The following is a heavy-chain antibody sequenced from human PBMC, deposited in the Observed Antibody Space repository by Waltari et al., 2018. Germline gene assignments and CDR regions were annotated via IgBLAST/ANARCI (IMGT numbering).Heavy chain of an antibody. Sequence: EVQLVESGGGLVQPGGSLRLSCAASGFTFSSYWMSWVRQAPGKGLGWVANIKQEGSEKYYVDSVKGRFTISRDNAKNSLYLQMNSLRAEDTAVYYCARGEEYQLLPFDYWGQGTLVTVSS. J-gene: IGHJ4*02. V-gene: IGHV3-7*01. CDR1: GFTFSSYW. CDR2: IKQEGSEK. D-gene: IGHD2-2*01. CDR3: ARGEEYQLLPFDY.